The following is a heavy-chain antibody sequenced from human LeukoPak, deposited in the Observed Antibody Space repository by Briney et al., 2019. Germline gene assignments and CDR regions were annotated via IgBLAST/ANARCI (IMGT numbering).Heavy chain of an antibody. J-gene: IGHJ5*02. CDR3: ARARGYSGYEANWFDP. CDR2: ISGSGGTT. D-gene: IGHD5-12*01. CDR1: GFTFNNYA. V-gene: IGHV3-23*01. Sequence: GGSLRLSCAASGFTFNNYAMSWVRQAPGKGLEWVSAISGSGGTTYYADSVKGRFTFSRDNSKNTLYLQMNSLRAEDTAVYYCARARGYSGYEANWFDPWGQGTLVTVSS.